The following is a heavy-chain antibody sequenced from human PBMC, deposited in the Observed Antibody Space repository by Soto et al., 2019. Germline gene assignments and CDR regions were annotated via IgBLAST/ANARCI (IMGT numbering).Heavy chain of an antibody. D-gene: IGHD4-17*01. Sequence: TGGSLRLSCAASGFTFSAYSMNWARQAPGKGLEWVSVIYSGGSTYYADSVKGRFTISRDNSKNTLYLQMNSLRAEDTAVYYCARAYGGNSNYYYYGMDVWGQGTTVTVSS. CDR1: GFTFSAYS. CDR2: IYSGGST. CDR3: ARAYGGNSNYYYYGMDV. V-gene: IGHV3-53*01. J-gene: IGHJ6*02.